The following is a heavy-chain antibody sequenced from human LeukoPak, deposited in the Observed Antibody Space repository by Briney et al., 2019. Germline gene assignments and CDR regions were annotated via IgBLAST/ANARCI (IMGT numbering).Heavy chain of an antibody. CDR2: INPHSGGT. V-gene: IGHV1-2*02. CDR3: ARDSSYSSSLYYFEY. J-gene: IGHJ4*02. CDR1: GYTFTDYY. D-gene: IGHD6-6*01. Sequence: ASVKVSCKASGYTFTDYYMHWVRQAPGQGLEWMGWINPHSGGTNYAQKFQGRVTMTRDTSISTVYMEVSRLRSDDTAVYYCARDSSYSSSLYYFEYWGQGTLVTVSS.